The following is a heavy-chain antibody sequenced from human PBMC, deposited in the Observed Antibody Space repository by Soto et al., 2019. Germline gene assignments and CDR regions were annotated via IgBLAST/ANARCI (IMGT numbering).Heavy chain of an antibody. J-gene: IGHJ4*02. CDR3: ATGFGVVINIFDY. Sequence: SETLSLTCTVSGGSISSSSYYWGWIRQPPGKGLEWIGSIYYSGSTYYNPSLKSRVTISVDTSKNQFSLKLSSVTAADTAVYYCATGFGVVINIFDYWGQGTLVTVSS. CDR1: GGSISSSSYY. D-gene: IGHD3-3*01. CDR2: IYYSGST. V-gene: IGHV4-39*01.